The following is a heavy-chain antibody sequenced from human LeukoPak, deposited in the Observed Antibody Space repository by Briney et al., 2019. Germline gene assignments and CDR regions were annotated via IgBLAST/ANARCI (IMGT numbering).Heavy chain of an antibody. Sequence: PSETLSLTCAVYGGSFSGYYWSWIRQPPGKGLEWIGEINHSGSTNYNPSLKSRVTISVDTSKNQFSLKLSSVTAADTAVYYCARVGVTYYDFWSGYLISTYFDYWGQGTLVTVSS. CDR2: INHSGST. V-gene: IGHV4-34*01. CDR1: GGSFSGYY. CDR3: ARVGVTYYDFWSGYLISTYFDY. J-gene: IGHJ4*02. D-gene: IGHD3-3*01.